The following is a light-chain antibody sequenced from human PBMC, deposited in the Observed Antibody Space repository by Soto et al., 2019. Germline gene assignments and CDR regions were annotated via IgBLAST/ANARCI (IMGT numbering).Light chain of an antibody. V-gene: IGKV1-9*01. J-gene: IGKJ1*01. CDR3: MQGTHWPRT. CDR1: QGISSY. CDR2: AAS. Sequence: IQLTQSPSSLSASVGDRVTITCRASQGISSYLAWYQQKPGKAPKLLIYAASTLQSGVPSRFSGSGSGTNFTLKISWVEAEDVGVYYCMQGTHWPRTFGQGTKVDIK.